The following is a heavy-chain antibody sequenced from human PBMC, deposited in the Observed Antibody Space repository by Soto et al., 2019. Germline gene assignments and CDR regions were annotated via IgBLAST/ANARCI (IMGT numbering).Heavy chain of an antibody. CDR1: GGTFSSYA. V-gene: IGHV1-69*01. D-gene: IGHD3-22*01. Sequence: QVQLVQSGAEVKKPGSSVKVSCKASGGTFSSYAISWVRQAPGQGLEWMGGIIPIFGTANYAQKFQGRVTITADESTSTAYMELRSLRSEDTAVYYWARAARPITMIVEWYFDLWGRGTLFTVSS. J-gene: IGHJ2*01. CDR3: ARAARPITMIVEWYFDL. CDR2: IIPIFGTA.